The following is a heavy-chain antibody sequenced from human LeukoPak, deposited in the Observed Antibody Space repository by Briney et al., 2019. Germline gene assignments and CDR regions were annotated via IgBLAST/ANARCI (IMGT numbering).Heavy chain of an antibody. V-gene: IGHV4-39*07. CDR1: GGSISSSSYY. D-gene: IGHD6-13*01. CDR2: IYQSGST. J-gene: IGHJ3*02. CDR3: ARDGVGQQLVNDAFDI. Sequence: SETLSLTCTVSGGSISSSSYYWGWIRQPPGKGLEWIGSIYQSGSTYYNPSLKSRVTISVDTSKNQFSLKLSSVTAADTAVYYCARDGVGQQLVNDAFDIWGQGTMVTVSS.